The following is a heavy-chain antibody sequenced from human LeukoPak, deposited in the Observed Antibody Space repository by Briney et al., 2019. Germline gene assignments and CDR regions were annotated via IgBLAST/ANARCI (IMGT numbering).Heavy chain of an antibody. Sequence: ASETLSLTCAVSGGSISSSNWWSWVRQPPGKGLEWIGEIYHSGSTNYNPSLKSRGTISVDKSKNQFSLKLSSVTAADTAVYYCSSAAAHYWGQGTLVTVSS. V-gene: IGHV4-4*02. CDR3: SSAAAHY. D-gene: IGHD2-2*01. CDR1: GGSISSSNW. CDR2: IYHSGST. J-gene: IGHJ4*02.